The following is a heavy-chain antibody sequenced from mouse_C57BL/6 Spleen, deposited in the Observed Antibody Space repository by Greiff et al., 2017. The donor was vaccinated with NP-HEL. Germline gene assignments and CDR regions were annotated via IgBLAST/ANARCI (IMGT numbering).Heavy chain of an antibody. J-gene: IGHJ4*01. CDR2: IHPNSGST. CDR1: GYTFTSYW. Sequence: QVQLQQSGAELVKPGASVKLSCKASGYTFTSYWMHWVKQRPGQGLEWIGMIHPNSGSTNYNEKFKSKATLTVDKSSSTAYMQLSSLTSEDSAVYYCARSDYAAMDYWGQGTSVTVSS. CDR3: ARSDYAAMDY. V-gene: IGHV1-64*01.